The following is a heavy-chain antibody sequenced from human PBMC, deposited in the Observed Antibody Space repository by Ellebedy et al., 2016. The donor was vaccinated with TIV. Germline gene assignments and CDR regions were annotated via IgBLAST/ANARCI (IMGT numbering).Heavy chain of an antibody. CDR1: GYTFTSYD. V-gene: IGHV1-8*02. J-gene: IGHJ4*02. CDR2: MNPNSGNT. CDR3: ARGDPIAVAGPFDY. D-gene: IGHD6-19*01. Sequence: ASVKVSCXASGYTFTSYDINWVRQATGQGLEWMGWMNPNSGNTGYAQKFQGRVTMTRNTSISTAYMELSSLRSEDTAVYYCARGDPIAVAGPFDYWGQGTLVTVSS.